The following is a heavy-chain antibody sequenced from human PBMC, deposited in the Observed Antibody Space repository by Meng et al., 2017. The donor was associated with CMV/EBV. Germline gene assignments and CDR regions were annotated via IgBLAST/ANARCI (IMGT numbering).Heavy chain of an antibody. D-gene: IGHD3-10*01. CDR1: GFTFSSYG. Sequence: QGRLGEAWGGVVQPGGSLRPSWAAAGFTFSSYGMHWVRQGPGKGLEWVAFIRYDGSNKYYADSVKGRFTISRDNSKNTLYLQMNSLRAEDTAVYYCAKEDGSGSYSIDYWGQGTLVTV. CDR2: IRYDGSNK. V-gene: IGHV3-30*02. CDR3: AKEDGSGSYSIDY. J-gene: IGHJ4*02.